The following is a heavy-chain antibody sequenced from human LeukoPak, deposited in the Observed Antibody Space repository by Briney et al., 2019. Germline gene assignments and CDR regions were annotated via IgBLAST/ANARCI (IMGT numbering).Heavy chain of an antibody. CDR3: ARRRRLGPSLDC. V-gene: IGHV4-39*01. J-gene: IGHJ4*02. D-gene: IGHD1-26*01. Sequence: SETLSLTCTVSGGSINSSFYWDWIRQPPGKGLEWIGSVYYSGTTYYNTSFKSRITRSVDTSKTVLYLKLTSVTDADTAVYLCARRRRLGPSLDCWGQGTLVAVSS. CDR1: GGSINSSFY. CDR2: VYYSGTT.